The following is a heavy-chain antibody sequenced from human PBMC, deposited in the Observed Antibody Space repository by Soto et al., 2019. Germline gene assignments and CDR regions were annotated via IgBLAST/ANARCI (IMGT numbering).Heavy chain of an antibody. CDR1: GFTFSSYS. J-gene: IGHJ5*02. V-gene: IGHV3-21*01. D-gene: IGHD5-12*01. CDR3: ARGRYSGSAADWFDN. CDR2: ISSSSSYI. Sequence: GGSLRLSCAASGFTFSSYSMNWVRQAPGKGLEWVSSISSSSSYIYYADSVKGRFTISRDNAKNSLYLQMNSLRAEDTAVYYCARGRYSGSAADWFDNWGQGILVTVSS.